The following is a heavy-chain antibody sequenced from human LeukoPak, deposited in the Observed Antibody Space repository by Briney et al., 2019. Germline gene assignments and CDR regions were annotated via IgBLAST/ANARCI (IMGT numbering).Heavy chain of an antibody. CDR3: ARGGYSDAFDI. V-gene: IGHV1-18*04. CDR2: ISAYNGNA. CDR1: GYTFTGYY. J-gene: IGHJ3*02. D-gene: IGHD2-2*02. Sequence: ASVKVSCKASGYTFTGYYMHWVRQAPGQGLEWMGWISAYNGNANYAQKLQGRVTMTTDTSTSTAYMELRSLRSDDTAVYYCARGGYSDAFDIWGQGTMVTVSS.